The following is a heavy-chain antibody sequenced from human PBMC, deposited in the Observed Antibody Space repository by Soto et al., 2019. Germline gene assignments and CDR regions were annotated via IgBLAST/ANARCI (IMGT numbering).Heavy chain of an antibody. Sequence: PGGSLRLSCATFGFTFSDYYMSWIRQAPGKGLEWVSYIGTRGNTKYYADSVRGRFTISRDNAKNSLYLQMNSLRADDTAVYYCARDGTEYYGEYYDYWGQGIPVTV. J-gene: IGHJ4*02. V-gene: IGHV3-11*01. CDR3: ARDGTEYYGEYYDY. CDR1: GFTFSDYY. D-gene: IGHD4-17*01. CDR2: IGTRGNTK.